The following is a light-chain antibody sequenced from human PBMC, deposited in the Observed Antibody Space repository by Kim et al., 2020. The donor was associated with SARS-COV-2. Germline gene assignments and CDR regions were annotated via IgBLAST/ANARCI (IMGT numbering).Light chain of an antibody. Sequence: QSALTQPASVSGSPGQSITISCTGTSSDIGGRNYVSLYQQHPGKAPELMIYDVSYRPSGISNRFSGSKSGNTASLTISGLQAEDEADYYCSSYTSYNVIFGRGTQVTV. CDR3: SSYTSYNVI. V-gene: IGLV2-14*03. CDR1: SSDIGGRNY. CDR2: DVS. J-gene: IGLJ2*01.